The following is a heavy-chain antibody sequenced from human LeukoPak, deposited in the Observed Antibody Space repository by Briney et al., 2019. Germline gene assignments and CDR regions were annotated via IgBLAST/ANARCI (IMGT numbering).Heavy chain of an antibody. J-gene: IGHJ1*01. V-gene: IGHV4-59*12. CDR2: IYYSGST. Sequence: SETLSLTCTVSGGSISSYYWSWIRQPAGKGLEWIGYIYYSGSTNYNPSLKSRVTISVDTSKNQFSLKLSSVTAADTAVYYCARSGLWFGEFPLKYFQHWGQGTLVTVSS. CDR1: GGSISSYY. CDR3: ARSGLWFGEFPLKYFQH. D-gene: IGHD3-10*01.